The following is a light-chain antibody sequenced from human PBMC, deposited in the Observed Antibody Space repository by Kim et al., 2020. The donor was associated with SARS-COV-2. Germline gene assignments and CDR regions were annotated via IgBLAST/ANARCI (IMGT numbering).Light chain of an antibody. CDR3: QAWDSSTV. V-gene: IGLV3-1*01. CDR2: QDS. Sequence: VSVSPGQTASIACSGDKLGDKYACWYQQKPGQSPVLVIYQDSKRPSGIPERFSSSNSGNTATLTISGTQAMDEADYYCQAWDSSTVFGTGTKVTVL. CDR1: KLGDKY. J-gene: IGLJ1*01.